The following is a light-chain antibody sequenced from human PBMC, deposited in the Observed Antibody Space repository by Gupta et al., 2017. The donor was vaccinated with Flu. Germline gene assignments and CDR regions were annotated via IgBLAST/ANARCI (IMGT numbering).Light chain of an antibody. CDR1: QDISNY. V-gene: IGKV1-33*01. J-gene: IGKJ4*01. CDR3: QQHENLPVT. CDR2: DAP. Sequence: SLSASVGDRVTITCHANQDISNYWTWYQQKPVRAPKLLIYDAPNLEAWVPARFSGSRSGTDFTLTISSLQPEDIATYYCQQHENLPVTFGGGTKVEIK.